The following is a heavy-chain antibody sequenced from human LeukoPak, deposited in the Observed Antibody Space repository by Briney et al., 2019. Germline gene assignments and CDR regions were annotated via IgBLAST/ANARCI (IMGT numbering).Heavy chain of an antibody. CDR2: IYYSGST. D-gene: IGHD2-15*01. V-gene: IGHV4-61*01. CDR1: GGSVSSGSYY. Sequence: SETLSLTCTVSGGSVSSGSYYWSWIRQPPGKGLEWIGYIYYSGSTNYNPSLKSRVTISVDTSKNQFSLKLSSVTAADTAVYYRASALIYCSGGSCYVGGAFDIWGQGTMVTVSS. J-gene: IGHJ3*02. CDR3: ASALIYCSGGSCYVGGAFDI.